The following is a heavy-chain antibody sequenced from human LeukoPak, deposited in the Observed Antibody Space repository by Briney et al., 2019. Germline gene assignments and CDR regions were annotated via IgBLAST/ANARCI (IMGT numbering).Heavy chain of an antibody. J-gene: IGHJ6*03. D-gene: IGHD3-22*01. CDR3: AREREAPGVRVVVIRYYYYMDV. CDR2: ISSSSSYI. Sequence: PGGSLRLSCAASGFTFSSYSMNWVRQAPGKGLEWVSSISSSSSYIYYADSVKGRFTISRDNAKNSLYLQMNSLRAEDTAVYYCAREREAPGVRVVVIRYYYYMDVWVKGTTVTVSS. V-gene: IGHV3-21*01. CDR1: GFTFSSYS.